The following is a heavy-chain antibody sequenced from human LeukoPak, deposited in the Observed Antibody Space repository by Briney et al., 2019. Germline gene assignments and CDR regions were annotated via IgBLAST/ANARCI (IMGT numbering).Heavy chain of an antibody. CDR2: IYYSGST. V-gene: IGHV4-39*01. CDR1: GGSISNNNYF. J-gene: IGHJ4*02. Sequence: SETLSLTCAVSGGSISNNNYFWGWIRQPPGKGLEWIGNIYYSGSTYYNPSVKSRVTISVDTSKNQFSLKLSSVTAADTAVYYCARHRGGSSYTPIDHWGQGTLVTVSS. CDR3: ARHRGGSSYTPIDH. D-gene: IGHD6-13*01.